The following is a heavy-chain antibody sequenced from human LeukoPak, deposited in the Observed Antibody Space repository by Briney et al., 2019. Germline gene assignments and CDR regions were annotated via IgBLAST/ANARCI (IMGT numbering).Heavy chain of an antibody. J-gene: IGHJ4*02. CDR1: GDSVSSNSAA. Sequence: SQTLSLTCAISGDSVSSNSAAWNWIRQSPSRGLEWLGRTYYRSKWYKGYAVSVKSRITINPDTSKNQFSPQVNSVTPEDTAAYYCVRGITGTTTFDYWGQGTLVTVSS. CDR3: VRGITGTTTFDY. V-gene: IGHV6-1*01. CDR2: TYYRSKWYK. D-gene: IGHD1-7*01.